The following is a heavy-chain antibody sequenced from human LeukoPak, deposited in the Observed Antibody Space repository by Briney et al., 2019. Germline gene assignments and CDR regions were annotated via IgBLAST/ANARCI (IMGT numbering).Heavy chain of an antibody. CDR1: GFTFSSYS. Sequence: GGSLRLSCAASGFTFSSYSMNWVRQAPGKGLEWVSSISSSSSYIYYADSVKGRFTISRDNSKNTLYLQMNSLRAEDTAVYYCAKAWGLYCSSINCLSWGQGTLVTVSS. D-gene: IGHD2-2*01. J-gene: IGHJ5*02. CDR2: ISSSSSYI. V-gene: IGHV3-21*04. CDR3: AKAWGLYCSSINCLS.